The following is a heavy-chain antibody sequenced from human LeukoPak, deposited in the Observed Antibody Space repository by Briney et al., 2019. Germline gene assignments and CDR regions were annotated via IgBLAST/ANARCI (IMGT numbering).Heavy chain of an antibody. D-gene: IGHD2-2*01. Sequence: ASVKVSCKASGYTFTSYYMHWVRQAPGQGLEWMGIINPSGGSTSYAQKFQGRVTMTRDTSTSTVYMELSSLRSEDTAVYYCAGGSVPAATVHYYYYYGMDVWGQGTTVTVSS. CDR3: AGGSVPAATVHYYYYYGMDV. CDR2: INPSGGST. V-gene: IGHV1-46*01. J-gene: IGHJ6*02. CDR1: GYTFTSYY.